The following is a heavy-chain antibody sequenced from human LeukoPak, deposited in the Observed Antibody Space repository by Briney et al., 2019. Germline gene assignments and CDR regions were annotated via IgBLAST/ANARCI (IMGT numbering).Heavy chain of an antibody. J-gene: IGHJ4*02. D-gene: IGHD5-18*01. V-gene: IGHV3-30*04. CDR3: AKAGQLWPTDFDY. CDR1: GFTFSSYA. Sequence: GRSLRLSCAASGFTFSSYAMHWVRQAPGKGLEWVAVISYDGSNKYYADSVKGRFTISRDNSKNTLYLQMNSLRAEDTAVYYCAKAGQLWPTDFDYWGQGTLVTVSS. CDR2: ISYDGSNK.